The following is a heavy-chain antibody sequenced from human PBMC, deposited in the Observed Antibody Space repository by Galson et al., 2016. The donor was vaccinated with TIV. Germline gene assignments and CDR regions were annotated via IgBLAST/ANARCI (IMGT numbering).Heavy chain of an antibody. CDR3: AKCRNTAMDTYYYYYGLDV. D-gene: IGHD5-18*01. J-gene: IGHJ6*02. Sequence: SVKVSCKASGDTFSSFVISWVRQAPGQGLEWMGGIIPLFGEAHYAQKFQGRVTISADESTSKVYMELSGLKSGDTAMYYCAKCRNTAMDTYYYYYGLDVWGQGTTVTVSS. CDR1: GDTFSSFV. V-gene: IGHV1-69*13. CDR2: IIPLFGEA.